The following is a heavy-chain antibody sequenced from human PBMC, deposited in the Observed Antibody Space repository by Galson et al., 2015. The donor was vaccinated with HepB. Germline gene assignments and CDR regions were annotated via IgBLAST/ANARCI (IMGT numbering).Heavy chain of an antibody. J-gene: IGHJ4*02. Sequence: SLRLSCAASGFTFSSYAMSWVRQAPGKGLEWVSVISVSGDSTYYTDSVKGRFTISRDNSKNTLYLQMNSLRAEDTAVYYCAKDRIIRTGEEYCSSTSCYERGMFDYWGQGTLVTVSS. CDR3: AKDRIIRTGEEYCSSTSCYERGMFDY. CDR2: ISVSGDST. CDR1: GFTFSSYA. V-gene: IGHV3-23*01. D-gene: IGHD2-2*01.